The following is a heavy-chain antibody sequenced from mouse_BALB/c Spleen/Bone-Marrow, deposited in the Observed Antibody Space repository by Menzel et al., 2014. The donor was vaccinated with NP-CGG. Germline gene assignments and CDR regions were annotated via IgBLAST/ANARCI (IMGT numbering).Heavy chain of an antibody. V-gene: IGHV6-6*02. CDR3: IRTFISGAMDY. CDR2: IRLKSTNYAT. Sequence: EVKVVESGGGLVQPGGSMKLSCVASGFTFSNYWMNWVRQSPEKGLEWVAEIRLKSTNYATHYAESVKGRFTISRDDSKRSAYLQMNNLRAEDTSIYYCIRTFISGAMDYWGQGTSIT. D-gene: IGHD1-2*01. J-gene: IGHJ4*01. CDR1: GFTFSNYW.